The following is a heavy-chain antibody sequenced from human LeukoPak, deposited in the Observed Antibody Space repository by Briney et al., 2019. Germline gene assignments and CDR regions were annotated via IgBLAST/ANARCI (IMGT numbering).Heavy chain of an antibody. V-gene: IGHV1-69*08. D-gene: IGHD2-15*01. CDR1: GDIFSNYN. Sequence: SVKVSCKTSGDIFSNYNISWVRQAPGQGLDWMGEIIPFLGTTNYAQKFQGRVTISADMSTSTTYMELSSLRSDDTAVYYCARGSVEYYFDYWGQGTLVTVSS. CDR2: IIPFLGTT. CDR3: ARGSVEYYFDY. J-gene: IGHJ4*02.